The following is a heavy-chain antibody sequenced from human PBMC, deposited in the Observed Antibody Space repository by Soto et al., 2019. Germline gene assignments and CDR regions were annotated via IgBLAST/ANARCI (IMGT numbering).Heavy chain of an antibody. D-gene: IGHD3-22*01. CDR3: ARESHRPGYYDSSGPFDY. Sequence: GESLKISCAASGFTFSSYAMHWVRQAPGKGLEWVAVISYDGSNKYYADSVKGRFTISRDNSKNTLYLQMNSLRAEDTAVYYCARESHRPGYYDSSGPFDYWGQGTLVTVSS. V-gene: IGHV3-30-3*01. CDR2: ISYDGSNK. CDR1: GFTFSSYA. J-gene: IGHJ4*02.